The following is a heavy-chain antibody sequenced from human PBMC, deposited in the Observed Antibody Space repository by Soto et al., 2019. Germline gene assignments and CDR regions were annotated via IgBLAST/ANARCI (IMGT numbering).Heavy chain of an antibody. CDR3: ARDLQISGWLDAFDI. Sequence: EVQLVESGGGLVQPGGSLRLSCAASGFTVSSNYMSWVRQSPGKGLEWVSVIFTGGSTYYADSVKARFTISRHSLMNKVYLQMDSLRAEDPAVYYGARDLQISGWLDAFDIWGAGTMVTVSS. D-gene: IGHD6-19*01. CDR2: IFTGGST. CDR1: GFTVSSNY. J-gene: IGHJ3*02. V-gene: IGHV3-53*04.